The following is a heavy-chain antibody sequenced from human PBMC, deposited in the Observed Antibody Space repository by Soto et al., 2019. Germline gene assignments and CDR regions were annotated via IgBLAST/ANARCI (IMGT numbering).Heavy chain of an antibody. CDR3: AFQGTRYYYYGMDV. CDR2: MNPNSGNT. V-gene: IGHV1-8*01. Sequence: ASVKVSCKASGYTFTSYDINWVRQATGQGLEWMGWMNPNSGNTGYAQKFQGRVTITADESTSTAYMELSSLRSEDTAVYYCAFQGTRYYYYGMDVWGQGTTVTVSS. CDR1: GYTFTSYD. J-gene: IGHJ6*02.